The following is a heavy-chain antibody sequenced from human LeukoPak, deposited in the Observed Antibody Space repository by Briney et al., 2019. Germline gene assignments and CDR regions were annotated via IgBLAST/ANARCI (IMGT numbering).Heavy chain of an antibody. D-gene: IGHD3-22*01. Sequence: GGSLRLSCAASGFTFTSYAMNWVRQAPGKALEWVSAVSGNGGGTYYADSVKGHFTISRDNSKNTVYLQMNSLRVEDMALYYRAKGVYYDNSGYYYFDSWGQGTLVTVSS. CDR2: VSGNGGGT. J-gene: IGHJ4*02. CDR1: GFTFTSYA. V-gene: IGHV3-23*01. CDR3: AKGVYYDNSGYYYFDS.